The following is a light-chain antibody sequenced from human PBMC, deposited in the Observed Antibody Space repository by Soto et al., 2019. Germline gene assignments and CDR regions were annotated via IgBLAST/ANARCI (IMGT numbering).Light chain of an antibody. CDR3: QQSYSTPLT. CDR2: GGS. V-gene: IGKV1-39*01. CDR1: QSISSW. J-gene: IGKJ4*01. Sequence: IQMTQSPSTLSASVGRRFTITCRASQSISSWLAWYQQKKGKAPKIMIYGGSSLQSGVPSRFSGSGYGTDLILTISSLQTEDLATYYCQQSYSTPLTFGGGTKVDIK.